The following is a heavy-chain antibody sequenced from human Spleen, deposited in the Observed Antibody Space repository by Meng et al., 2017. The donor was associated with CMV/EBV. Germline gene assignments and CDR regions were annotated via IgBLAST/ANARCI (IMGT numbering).Heavy chain of an antibody. V-gene: IGHV4-30-4*01. D-gene: IGHD3-3*01. Sequence: LTCTVSGGSITSGNHYWSWIRQPPGKGLEWIGHIYSSGRTYYNPSLKSRLTISVDTSKNQFLLKLSSVTAADTAVYYCARLESGFFDSWGQGTLVTVSS. CDR1: GGSITSGNHY. CDR3: ARLESGFFDS. CDR2: IYSSGRT. J-gene: IGHJ4*02.